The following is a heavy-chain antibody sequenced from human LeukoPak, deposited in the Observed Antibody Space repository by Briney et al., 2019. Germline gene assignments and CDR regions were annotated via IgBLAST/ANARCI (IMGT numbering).Heavy chain of an antibody. CDR2: ISSSSSYI. V-gene: IGHV3-21*01. D-gene: IGHD3-9*01. Sequence: GGSLRLSCAASGFTSSSYSMNWVRQAPGKGLEWVSSISSSSSYIYYADSVKGRFTISRDNAKNSLYLQMNSLRAEDTAVYYCARDRDDWFDYWGQGTLVTVSS. CDR3: ARDRDDWFDY. CDR1: GFTSSSYS. J-gene: IGHJ4*02.